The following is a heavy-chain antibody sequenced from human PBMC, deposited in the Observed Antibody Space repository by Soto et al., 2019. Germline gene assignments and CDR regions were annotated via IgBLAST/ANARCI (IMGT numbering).Heavy chain of an antibody. CDR1: GYTFTSYD. J-gene: IGHJ4*02. CDR3: ARSVEWLASFDY. CDR2: MNPNSGNT. V-gene: IGHV1-8*01. Sequence: QVQLVQSGAEVKKPGASVKVSCKASGYTFTSYDINWVRQATGQGLEWMGWMNPNSGNTGYAQKFQGRVTMTRNTSISTAYMEVGSLRSEDTAVYYCARSVEWLASFDYWCQGTLVTVSS. D-gene: IGHD6-19*01.